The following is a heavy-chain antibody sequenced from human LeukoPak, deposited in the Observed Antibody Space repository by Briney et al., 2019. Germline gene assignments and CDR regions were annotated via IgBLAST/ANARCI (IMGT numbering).Heavy chain of an antibody. Sequence: GGSLRLSCAASGFTVSSNYMSWVRQAPGKGLEWVSVIYSGGSTYYADSVKGRFTISSDNSKNTLYLQMNSLRAEDTGVYYCARDFFGSDAFDIWGQGTMVTVSS. CDR2: IYSGGST. D-gene: IGHD3-10*01. V-gene: IGHV3-66*01. J-gene: IGHJ3*02. CDR1: GFTVSSNY. CDR3: ARDFFGSDAFDI.